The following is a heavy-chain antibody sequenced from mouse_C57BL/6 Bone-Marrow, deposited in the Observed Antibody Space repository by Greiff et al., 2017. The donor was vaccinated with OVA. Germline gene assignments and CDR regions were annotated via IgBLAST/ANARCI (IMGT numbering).Heavy chain of an antibody. CDR2: ISSGGDYI. Sequence: EVKLMESGEGLVKPGGSLKLSCAASGFTFSSYAMSWVRQTPEKRLEWVAYISSGGDYIYYADTVKGRFTISRDNARNTLYLQMSSLKSEDTAMYYCTRDGGYYGSSYGYFDVWGTGTTVTVSS. CDR3: TRDGGYYGSSYGYFDV. CDR1: GFTFSSYA. J-gene: IGHJ1*03. V-gene: IGHV5-9-1*02. D-gene: IGHD1-1*01.